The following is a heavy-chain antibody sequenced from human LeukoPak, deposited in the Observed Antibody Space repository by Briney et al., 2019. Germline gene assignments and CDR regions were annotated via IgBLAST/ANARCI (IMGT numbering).Heavy chain of an antibody. Sequence: SETLSLTCTISGGSISSISYYWGWIRQPPGKGLEWIGSIYYTGSTYYNPSLKSRVTISVDKSKNQFSPKLSSVTAADTAVYYCARGWYSSSWYYFDYWGQGTLVTVSS. J-gene: IGHJ4*02. CDR3: ARGWYSSSWYYFDY. CDR1: GGSISSISYY. CDR2: IYYTGST. D-gene: IGHD6-13*01. V-gene: IGHV4-39*07.